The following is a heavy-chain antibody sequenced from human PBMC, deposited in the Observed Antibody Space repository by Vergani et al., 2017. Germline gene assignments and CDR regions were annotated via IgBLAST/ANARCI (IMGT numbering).Heavy chain of an antibody. J-gene: IGHJ4*02. Sequence: EVQLVQSGAEVKTPGESLKISCKGSGYSFTNYWIGWVRQMPGKGLEWMGIIYPGDSDTRYSPSFQGQVTISADKSINTAYLQWSSLKASDTAIYYCARSGYCSGGSCFPFDYWGQGTLVSVSS. V-gene: IGHV5-51*01. D-gene: IGHD2-15*01. CDR2: IYPGDSDT. CDR1: GYSFTNYW. CDR3: ARSGYCSGGSCFPFDY.